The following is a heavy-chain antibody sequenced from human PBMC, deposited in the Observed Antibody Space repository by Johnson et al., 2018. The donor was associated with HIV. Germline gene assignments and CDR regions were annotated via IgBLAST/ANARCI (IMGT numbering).Heavy chain of an antibody. V-gene: IGHV3-7*01. Sequence: EVQLVESGGGLVQPGRSLRLSCAASGFTFDDYAMHWVRQAPGKGLEWVASIKQDGSDKYYVDSVKGRFTISRDNAKNSLYLQMNSLRAEDTAVYYCAGEPRTLGIWGQGTMVTVSS. J-gene: IGHJ3*02. CDR3: AGEPRTLGI. D-gene: IGHD3-16*01. CDR1: GFTFDDYA. CDR2: IKQDGSDK.